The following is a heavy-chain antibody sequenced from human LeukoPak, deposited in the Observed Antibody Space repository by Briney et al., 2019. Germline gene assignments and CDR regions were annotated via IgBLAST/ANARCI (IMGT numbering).Heavy chain of an antibody. CDR2: IYYSGST. CDR1: GGSISSYY. J-gene: IGHJ5*02. CDR3: ARGTRNAFDP. V-gene: IGHV4-59*12. Sequence: PSETLSLTCTVSGGSISSYYWSWIRQPPGKGLEWIGYIYYSGSTNYNPSLKSRVTISVDTSKNQFSLQLSSVTPEDTAVYYCARGTRNAFDPWGQGTLVTVSS. D-gene: IGHD2-2*01.